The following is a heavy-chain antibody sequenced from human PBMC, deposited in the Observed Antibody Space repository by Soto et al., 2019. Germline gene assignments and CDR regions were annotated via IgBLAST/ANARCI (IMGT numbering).Heavy chain of an antibody. J-gene: IGHJ4*02. CDR3: ARHVYYYDSSGYYRSFDY. CDR2: IYYSGST. CDR1: GGSISNYF. D-gene: IGHD3-22*01. V-gene: IGHV4-59*08. Sequence: SETLSLTCTGSGGSISNYFWSWIRQPPGKGLEWIGYIYYSGSTNYNPSLKSRVTISVDTSKNQFSLKLSSVTAADTAVYYCARHVYYYDSSGYYRSFDYWGQGTLVTVS.